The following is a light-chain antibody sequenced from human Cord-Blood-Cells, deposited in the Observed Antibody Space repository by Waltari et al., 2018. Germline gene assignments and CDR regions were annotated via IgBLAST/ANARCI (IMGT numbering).Light chain of an antibody. CDR3: SSYTSSSTLYV. CDR2: EVS. J-gene: IGLJ1*01. V-gene: IGLV2-14*01. Sequence: QSALTQPASVSGSPGQSITISCTRTSSDVGGYNYVSWYQQHPGKAPKLMIYEVSNRTSGVSNRFSGPKSGNTAYLTISGLQAEDEADYFCSSYTSSSTLYVFGTGTKVTVL. CDR1: SSDVGGYNY.